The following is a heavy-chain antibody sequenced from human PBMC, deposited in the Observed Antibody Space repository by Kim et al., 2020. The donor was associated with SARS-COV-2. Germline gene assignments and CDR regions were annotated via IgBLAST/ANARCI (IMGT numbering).Heavy chain of an antibody. CDR1: GFALTTYT. J-gene: IGHJ4*02. D-gene: IGHD6-13*01. Sequence: GGSLRLSCAVSGFALTTYTMHWVRQAPGKGLEWVALISYDGNNHYYADSMRGRFTISRDTSKNTLYLQINSLGPEDTAVFYCARKATGKYYFDYWGQGALVTISS. CDR3: ARKATGKYYFDY. V-gene: IGHV3-30*04. CDR2: ISYDGNNH.